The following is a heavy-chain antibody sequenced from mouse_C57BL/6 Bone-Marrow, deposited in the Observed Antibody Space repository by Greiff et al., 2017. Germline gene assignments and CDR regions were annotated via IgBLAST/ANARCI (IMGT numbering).Heavy chain of an antibody. CDR2: IRSKSNNYAT. Sequence: EVQLVESGGGLVQPKGSLKLSCAASGFSFNTYAMNWVRQAPGKGLEWVARIRSKSNNYATYYADSVKDRFTISRDDSESMLYLQMNNLKTEDTAMYYCVRYYGNGYAMDYWGQGTSVTVSS. CDR1: GFSFNTYA. J-gene: IGHJ4*01. D-gene: IGHD2-1*01. V-gene: IGHV10-1*01. CDR3: VRYYGNGYAMDY.